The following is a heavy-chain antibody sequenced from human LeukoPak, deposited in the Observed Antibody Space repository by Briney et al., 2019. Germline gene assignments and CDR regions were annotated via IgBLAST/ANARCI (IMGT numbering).Heavy chain of an antibody. CDR3: ARGDCSGGSCYFNRDYYYGMDV. V-gene: IGHV1-3*01. CDR1: GYTFTSYA. Sequence: ASVKVSCKASGYTFTSYAMHWVRQAPGRRLEWMGWINAGNGNTKYSQKFQGRVTITRDTSASTAYMELSSLRSEDTAVYYCARGDCSGGSCYFNRDYYYGMDVWGKGTTVTVSS. CDR2: INAGNGNT. D-gene: IGHD2-15*01. J-gene: IGHJ6*04.